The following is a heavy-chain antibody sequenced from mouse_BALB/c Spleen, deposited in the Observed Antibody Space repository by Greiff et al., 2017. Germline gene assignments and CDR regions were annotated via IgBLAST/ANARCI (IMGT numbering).Heavy chain of an antibody. V-gene: IGHV5-12-2*01. J-gene: IGHJ2*01. CDR3: ARDYYGSSYGDY. Sequence: EVQLVESGGGLVQPGGSLKLSCAASGFTFSSYTMSWVRQTPEKRLEWVAYISNGGGSTYYPDTVKGRFTISRDNAKNTLYLQMSSLKSEDTAMYYCARDYYGSSYGDYWGQGTTLTVSS. CDR2: ISNGGGST. D-gene: IGHD1-1*01. CDR1: GFTFSSYT.